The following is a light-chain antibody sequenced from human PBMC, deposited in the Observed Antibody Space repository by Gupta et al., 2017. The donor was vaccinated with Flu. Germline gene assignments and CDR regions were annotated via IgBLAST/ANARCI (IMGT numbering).Light chain of an antibody. CDR1: SGNSSYM. CDR3: ETWDSNTGGEV. CDR2: LGGGGSD. J-gene: IGLJ3*02. V-gene: IGLV4-60*03. Sequence: LNCTRSSGNSSYMRAWNQQQPGKAPRDGKKLGGGGSDNKGSGVPDRFSGSSSGADGYLTIPTLQAEDEADYYCETWDSNTGGEVFGGGTKLTVL.